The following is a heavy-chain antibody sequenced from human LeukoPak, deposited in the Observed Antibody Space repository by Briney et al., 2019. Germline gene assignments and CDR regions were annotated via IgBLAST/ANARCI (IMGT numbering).Heavy chain of an antibody. J-gene: IGHJ4*02. Sequence: GGSLRLSCAASGFTFSSYAMHWVRQAPGKGLEWVAVISYDGSNKYYADSVKGRFTISRDNSKNTLYLQMNSLRAEDTAVYYCAKDPTYCSSTSCYAGNYFDYWGQGTLVTVSS. V-gene: IGHV3-30*04. CDR3: AKDPTYCSSTSCYAGNYFDY. CDR2: ISYDGSNK. D-gene: IGHD2-2*01. CDR1: GFTFSSYA.